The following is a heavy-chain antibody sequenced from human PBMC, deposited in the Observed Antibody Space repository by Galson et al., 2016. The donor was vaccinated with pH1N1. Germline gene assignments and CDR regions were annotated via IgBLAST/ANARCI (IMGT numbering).Heavy chain of an antibody. CDR1: GFSLNSSGMG. J-gene: IGHJ3*01. V-gene: IGHV2-5*02. D-gene: IGHD3-16*01. CDR2: IYWDDDK. Sequence: ALVKPTQTLTLTCTFSGFSLNSSGMGVGWIRQPPGKALEWLALIYWDDDKRYSPSLKTRLTINKDTSKNQVVLMMTNMDPVDTATYYCAHREVMITNAFDVWGKGTMVTVSS. CDR3: AHREVMITNAFDV.